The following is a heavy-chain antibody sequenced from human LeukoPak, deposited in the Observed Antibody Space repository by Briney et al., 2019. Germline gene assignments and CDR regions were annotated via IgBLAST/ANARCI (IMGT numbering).Heavy chain of an antibody. D-gene: IGHD3-10*01. CDR1: GFTFTTYW. CDR3: AKVAKYYYGSETYYSFEH. CDR2: IKQGGTEK. V-gene: IGHV3-7*01. J-gene: IGHJ4*02. Sequence: HPGGSLRLSCAASGFTFTTYWMSWVRQAPGKGLEWVANIKQGGTEKYYVDSVKGRFTISRDNAKNSLYLQMNSLRVEDTAVYYCAKVAKYYYGSETYYSFEHWGQGTPVTASS.